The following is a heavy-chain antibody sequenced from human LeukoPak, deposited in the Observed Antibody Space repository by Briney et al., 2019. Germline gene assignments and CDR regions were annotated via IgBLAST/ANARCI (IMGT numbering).Heavy chain of an antibody. CDR2: ISAYNGNT. V-gene: IGHV1-18*01. D-gene: IGHD3-3*01. CDR3: ARDAFTRYDFWSGQSNWFDP. J-gene: IGHJ5*02. Sequence: GASVTVSCKASGYTFTSYGISWVRQAPGQGLEWVGWISAYNGNTNYAQKLQGRVTMTTDTSTSTAYMELRSLRSDDTAVYYCARDAFTRYDFWSGQSNWFDPWGQGTLVTVSS. CDR1: GYTFTSYG.